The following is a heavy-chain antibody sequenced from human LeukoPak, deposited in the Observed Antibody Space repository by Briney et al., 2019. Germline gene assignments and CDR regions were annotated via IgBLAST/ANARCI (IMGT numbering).Heavy chain of an antibody. J-gene: IGHJ4*02. CDR1: GYSFTSYW. V-gene: IGHV5-51*01. D-gene: IGHD7-27*01. CDR2: IYPVDSDT. Sequence: GESLKISCKGSGYSFTSYWIGWVRQMPGKGLEWMGIIYPVDSDTRYSPSFQGQVTISADKSISTAYLQWSSLKASNTAMYYCARPGQLGEYTPYYFDYWGQGTLVTVSS. CDR3: ARPGQLGEYTPYYFDY.